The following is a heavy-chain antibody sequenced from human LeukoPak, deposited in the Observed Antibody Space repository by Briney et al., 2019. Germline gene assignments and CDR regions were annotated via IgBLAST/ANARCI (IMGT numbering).Heavy chain of an antibody. D-gene: IGHD6-19*01. CDR3: ARHKYSSGWPPEGAFDI. Sequence: SETLSLTCTVSGYSISSGYYWGWIRQAPGKGLEWIGSIYQSGTTYYNPSLKSRVTISVDTSKNQFSLKLSSVTAADTAVYYCARHKYSSGWPPEGAFDIWGQGTMVTVSS. CDR1: GYSISSGYY. CDR2: IYQSGTT. J-gene: IGHJ3*02. V-gene: IGHV4-38-2*02.